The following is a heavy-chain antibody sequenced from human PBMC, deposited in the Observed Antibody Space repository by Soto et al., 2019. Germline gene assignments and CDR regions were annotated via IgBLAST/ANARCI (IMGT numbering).Heavy chain of an antibody. V-gene: IGHV1-8*01. CDR1: GYTFTSYD. CDR3: ARGIKYGAYSRWFDP. J-gene: IGHJ5*02. Sequence: QVQLVQSGAAVKKPGASVKVSCKASGYTFTSYDINWVRQATGQGLEYLGWMNPNSGNTAYVQKFQGRVTMTWDTSITTAYMELISLRSEDTAVYFCARGIKYGAYSRWFDPWGQGTLVTVSS. D-gene: IGHD4-17*01. CDR2: MNPNSGNT.